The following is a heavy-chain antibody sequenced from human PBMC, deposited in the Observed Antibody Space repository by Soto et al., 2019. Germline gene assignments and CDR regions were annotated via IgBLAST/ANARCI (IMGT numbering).Heavy chain of an antibody. J-gene: IGHJ3*02. Sequence: GGSLRLSCAASGFTFSSYSMNWVRQAPGKGLEWVSFISSSSSYIYYADSVKGRFTISRDNAKNSLYLQMNSLRAEDTAVEYCAREPNSSGYYDAFDIWGQGTMVTVSS. D-gene: IGHD3-22*01. CDR1: GFTFSSYS. CDR3: AREPNSSGYYDAFDI. CDR2: ISSSSSYI. V-gene: IGHV3-21*01.